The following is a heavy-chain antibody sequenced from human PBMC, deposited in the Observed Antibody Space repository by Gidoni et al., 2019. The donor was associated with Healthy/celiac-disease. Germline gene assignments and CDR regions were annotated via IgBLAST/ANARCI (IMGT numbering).Heavy chain of an antibody. CDR3: AKHDGSGSYYNSLVDY. D-gene: IGHD3-10*01. J-gene: IGHJ4*02. V-gene: IGHV3-30*18. Sequence: QVQLVESGGGVVQPGRSLRLSCAAPGFTFTSYGMHWVRQAPGKGLEWVAGIAYDGSNKYYADSVKGRFTISRDNSKNTLYLQMNSLRAEDTAVYYCAKHDGSGSYYNSLVDYWGQGTLVTVSS. CDR1: GFTFTSYG. CDR2: IAYDGSNK.